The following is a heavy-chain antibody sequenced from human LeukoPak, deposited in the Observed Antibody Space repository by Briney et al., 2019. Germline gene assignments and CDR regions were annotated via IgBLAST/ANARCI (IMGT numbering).Heavy chain of an antibody. Sequence: GGSLRLSCAASGFTFSSYAMSWVRQAPGKGLEWVSAISGSGGSTYYADSVEGRFTISRDNSKNTLYLQMNSLRAEDTAVYYCAKTLQGSYSSSPWYWGQGTLVTVSS. D-gene: IGHD6-6*01. J-gene: IGHJ4*02. CDR1: GFTFSSYA. V-gene: IGHV3-23*01. CDR2: ISGSGGST. CDR3: AKTLQGSYSSSPWY.